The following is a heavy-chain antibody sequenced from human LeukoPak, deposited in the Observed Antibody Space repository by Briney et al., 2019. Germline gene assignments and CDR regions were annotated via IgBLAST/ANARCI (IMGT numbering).Heavy chain of an antibody. Sequence: PGRSLRLSCAASGFTLSSYAMHWVRQAPGKGLEWVAVISYDGSNKYYADSVKGRFTISRDNSKNTLYLQMNSLRAEDTAVYYCAREVEGYSSHWGQGTLVTVSS. J-gene: IGHJ4*02. CDR2: ISYDGSNK. CDR1: GFTLSSYA. CDR3: AREVEGYSSH. V-gene: IGHV3-30-3*01. D-gene: IGHD6-13*01.